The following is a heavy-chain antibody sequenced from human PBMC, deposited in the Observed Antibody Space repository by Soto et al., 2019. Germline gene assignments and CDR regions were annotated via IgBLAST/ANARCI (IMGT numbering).Heavy chain of an antibody. Sequence: QVQLQQWGAGLLKPSETLSLTCAVYGGSFSGYYWSWIRQPPGKGLEWMGEINHSVSTNYNPSLRIRVTISVDTSKNQFSLTLISVTAAATAVYYCARGRYWSGYYLGDAVDIWGQGTMVTVYS. CDR1: GGSFSGYY. V-gene: IGHV4-34*01. D-gene: IGHD3-3*01. CDR3: ARGRYWSGYYLGDAVDI. CDR2: INHSVST. J-gene: IGHJ3*02.